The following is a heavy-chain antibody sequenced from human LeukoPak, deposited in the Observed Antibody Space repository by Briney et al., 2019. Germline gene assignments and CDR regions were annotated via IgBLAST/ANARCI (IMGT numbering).Heavy chain of an antibody. CDR2: INPNSGGT. J-gene: IGHJ4*02. Sequence: GASVKVSCKASGYTFTGYYMHWVRQAPGQGLEWMGWINPNSGGTNYAQKFQGRVTMTRDTSISTAYMELSRLRSDDTAVYYCARVPRSGYSYGYDYWGQGTLVTVSS. D-gene: IGHD5-18*01. CDR3: ARVPRSGYSYGYDY. V-gene: IGHV1-2*02. CDR1: GYTFTGYY.